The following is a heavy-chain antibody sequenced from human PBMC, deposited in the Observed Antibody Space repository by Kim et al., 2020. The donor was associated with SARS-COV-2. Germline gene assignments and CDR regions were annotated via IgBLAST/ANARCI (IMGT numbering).Heavy chain of an antibody. V-gene: IGHV4-39*07. CDR2: IYYSGST. CDR1: GGSISSSSYY. J-gene: IGHJ4*02. Sequence: SETLSLTCTVSGGSISSSSYYWGWIRQPPGKGLEWIGSIYYSGSTYYNPSLKSRVTISVDTSKNQFSLKLSSVTAADTAVYYCARDSVDEIVVVMPFDYWGQGTLVTVSS. CDR3: ARDSVDEIVVVMPFDY. D-gene: IGHD3-22*01.